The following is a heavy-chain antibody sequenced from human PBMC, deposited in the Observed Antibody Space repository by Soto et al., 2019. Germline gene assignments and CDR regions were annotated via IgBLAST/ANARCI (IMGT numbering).Heavy chain of an antibody. D-gene: IGHD3-10*01. CDR1: GASINNFAYY. CDR2: VYYNENT. J-gene: IGHJ5*01. Sequence: SETLSLTCSVSGASINNFAYYWGWIRQPPGKGLEWIGTVYYNENTYYNPSLRSRVAISVDTAKNQFSLNLRSVTAADTAVYFCARRERYYGSAGWVDTWGQGTLVTVSS. CDR3: ARRERYYGSAGWVDT. V-gene: IGHV4-39*01.